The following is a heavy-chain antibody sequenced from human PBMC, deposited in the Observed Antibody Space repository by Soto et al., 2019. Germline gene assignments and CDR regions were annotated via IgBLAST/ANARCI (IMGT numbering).Heavy chain of an antibody. D-gene: IGHD4-17*01. J-gene: IGHJ5*02. CDR3: ARHGERTIRSLNWFDP. CDR1: GGSISSYY. Sequence: SETLSLTCTVSGGSISSYYWSWIRQPPGKGMEWIGYVHHSWGSTYNPSLQSRVAISLDTSKSQFSLKLSSVTAADTAMYYCARHGERTIRSLNWFDPWGQGTLVTVSS. V-gene: IGHV4-59*08. CDR2: VHHSWGS.